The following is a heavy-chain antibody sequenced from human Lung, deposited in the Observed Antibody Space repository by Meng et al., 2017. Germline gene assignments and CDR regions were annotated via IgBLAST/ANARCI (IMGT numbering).Heavy chain of an antibody. CDR3: ARRFCTGGSCYSAIDY. D-gene: IGHD2-15*01. Sequence: ASVKVSCKASGYPFTTYDINWVRQATGQGLEGMGWMNPNSGHATYAPKFQGRVTLTRDTSISTAYMELSSLRSEDTALYYCARRFCTGGSCYSAIDYWGQGTLVTVSS. CDR2: MNPNSGHA. J-gene: IGHJ4*01. CDR1: GYPFTTYD. V-gene: IGHV1-8*03.